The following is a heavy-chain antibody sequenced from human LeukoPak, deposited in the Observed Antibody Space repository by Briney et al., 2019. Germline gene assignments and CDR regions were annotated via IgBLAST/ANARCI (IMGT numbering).Heavy chain of an antibody. V-gene: IGHV3-30*18. Sequence: GGSLRLSCAASGFTFGSYGMQWVRQAPGKGLEWVAVISHDGTVQYYADSVKGRFTISRDTSKSSLYLQINSLRPEDTALYFCAKEHREKSSREYDFWGQGTLVTVSS. CDR1: GFTFGSYG. CDR2: ISHDGTVQ. D-gene: IGHD3-10*01. CDR3: AKEHREKSSREYDF. J-gene: IGHJ4*02.